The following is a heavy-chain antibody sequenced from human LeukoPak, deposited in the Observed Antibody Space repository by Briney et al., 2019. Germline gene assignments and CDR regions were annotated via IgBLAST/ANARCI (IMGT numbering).Heavy chain of an antibody. J-gene: IGHJ4*02. D-gene: IGHD2-15*01. CDR1: GGSISSGSYY. CDR3: ARDQCSGGSCYLDY. V-gene: IGHV4-61*09. Sequence: SQTLSLTCTVSGGSISSGSYYWSWIRQPAGKGLEWIGHIYTSGSTNYNPSLKSRVTISVDTSKNQFSLKLSSVTAADTAVYYCARDQCSGGSCYLDYWGQGTLVTVSS. CDR2: IYTSGST.